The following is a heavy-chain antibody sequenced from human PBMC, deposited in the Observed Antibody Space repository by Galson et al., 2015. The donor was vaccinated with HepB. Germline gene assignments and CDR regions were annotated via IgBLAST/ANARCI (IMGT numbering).Heavy chain of an antibody. CDR3: ARAPGRGRFDY. J-gene: IGHJ4*02. D-gene: IGHD3-10*01. CDR1: GFTFSSHW. CDR2: IKQDGGEQ. V-gene: IGHV3-7*03. Sequence: SLRLSCAASGFTFSSHWMSWVRQVPGKGLEWVANIKQDGGEQYYVDSVKGRFTISRDNDKNSLYLQMNSLRAEDTAVYYCARAPGRGRFDYWGQGILVTVSS.